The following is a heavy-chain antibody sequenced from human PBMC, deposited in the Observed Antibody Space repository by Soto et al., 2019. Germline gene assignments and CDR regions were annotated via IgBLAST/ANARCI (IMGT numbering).Heavy chain of an antibody. J-gene: IGHJ4*03. D-gene: IGHD6-13*01. CDR1: GYTFSNFW. CDR2: IYPGDHET. CDR3: ARSPRSSPYFAH. V-gene: IGHV5-51*01. Sequence: PGESLKISCQSSGYTFSNFWIGWVRQLPGKGLEWMGIIYPGDHETRYSPSFHGKVTISADRSINTAYLQWXXPEASXXXFSXCARSPRSSPYFAHWGQGAXXTVSS.